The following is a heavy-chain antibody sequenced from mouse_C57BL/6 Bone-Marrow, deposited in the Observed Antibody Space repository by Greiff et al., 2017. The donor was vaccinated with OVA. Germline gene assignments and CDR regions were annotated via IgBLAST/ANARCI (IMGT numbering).Heavy chain of an antibody. J-gene: IGHJ2*01. Sequence: EVMLVESGGGLVQPGDSLSLSCAASGFTFTNYYMSWVRQPPGKALEWLAFIRNKPNGSTTEYSASVKGRFTISRDTSQSFLYLEKNALRAEDSATYYCAEYKGRVAVDYLDYWGQGTAVTVSS. CDR3: AEYKGRVAVDYLDY. D-gene: IGHD1-1*01. V-gene: IGHV7-3*01. CDR2: IRNKPNGSTT. CDR1: GFTFTNYY.